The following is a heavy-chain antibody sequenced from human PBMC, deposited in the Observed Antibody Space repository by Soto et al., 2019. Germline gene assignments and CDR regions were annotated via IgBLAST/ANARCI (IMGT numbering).Heavy chain of an antibody. CDR2: ISSSSSYT. CDR1: GFTFSDYY. Sequence: GGSLRLSCAASGFTFSDYYMSWIRQAPGKGLEWVSYISSSSSYTNYADSVKGRFTISRDNAKNSLYLQMNSLRAEDTAVYYCARAIGYCSSTSCYPSRIDIWGQGTMVTVSS. V-gene: IGHV3-11*06. CDR3: ARAIGYCSSTSCYPSRIDI. J-gene: IGHJ3*02. D-gene: IGHD2-2*01.